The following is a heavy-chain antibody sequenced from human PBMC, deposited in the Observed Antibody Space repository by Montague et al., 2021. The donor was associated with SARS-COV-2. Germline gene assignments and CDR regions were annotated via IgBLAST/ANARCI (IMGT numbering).Heavy chain of an antibody. D-gene: IGHD1-26*01. CDR2: MYYSGST. CDR3: ARHRYYGHHSLDNWFHP. J-gene: IGHJ5*02. CDR1: GGSTNYYY. Sequence: SETLSLTCIVSGGSTNYYYWSWIRQSPGKGLEWIGYMYYSGSTNXNPSLKSRVTMSIDTSKNQFSLKLTSVTAADTAVYYCARHRYYGHHSLDNWFHPWGQGTLVTVSS. V-gene: IGHV4-59*08.